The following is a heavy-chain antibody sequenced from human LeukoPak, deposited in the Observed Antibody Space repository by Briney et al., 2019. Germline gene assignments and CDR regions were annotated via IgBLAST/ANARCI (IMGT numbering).Heavy chain of an antibody. V-gene: IGHV4-59*08. J-gene: IGHJ6*03. CDR3: ARHGRYSSSWYSHYYYYMDV. CDR1: GGSISGWY. D-gene: IGHD6-13*01. CDR2: IYGSGNT. Sequence: SETLSLTCTVSGGSISGWYWSWIRQPPGKGLEWIGYIYGSGNTNYNPSLKSRVTMSIDTSKNQFSLKLSSVTAADTAVYYCARHGRYSSSWYSHYYYYMDVWGKGTTVTVSS.